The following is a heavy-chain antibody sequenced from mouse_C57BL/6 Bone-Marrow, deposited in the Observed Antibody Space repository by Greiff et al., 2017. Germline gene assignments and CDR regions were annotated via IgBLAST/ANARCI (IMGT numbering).Heavy chain of an antibody. V-gene: IGHV1-22*01. D-gene: IGHD2-5*01. CDR2: INPNNGGT. Sequence: EVKLVESGPELVKPGASVKMSCKASGYTFTDYNMHWVKQSHGKSLEWIGYINPNNGGTSYNQKFKGKATLTVNKSSSTAYMELRSLTSEDSAVYYCARWGAYYSNYWGQGTLVTVSA. J-gene: IGHJ3*01. CDR3: ARWGAYYSNY. CDR1: GYTFTDYN.